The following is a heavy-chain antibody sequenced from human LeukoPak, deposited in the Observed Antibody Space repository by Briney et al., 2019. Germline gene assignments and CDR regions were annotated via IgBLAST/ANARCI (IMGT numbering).Heavy chain of an antibody. D-gene: IGHD5-18*01. V-gene: IGHV3-30*04. CDR1: GFTFSSYA. CDR2: ISYDGSNK. Sequence: GGSLRLSCAASGFTFSSYAMHWVRQAPGKGLEWVAVISYDGSNKYYADSVKGRFTISRDNSKNTLYLQMNSLRAEDTAVYYCASMDTAMGFSSGYWGQGTLATVSS. CDR3: ASMDTAMGFSSGY. J-gene: IGHJ4*02.